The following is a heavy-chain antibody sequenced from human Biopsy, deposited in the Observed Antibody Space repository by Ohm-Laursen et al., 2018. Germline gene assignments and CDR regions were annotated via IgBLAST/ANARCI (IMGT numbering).Heavy chain of an antibody. CDR1: GVTLSSYS. J-gene: IGHJ6*02. V-gene: IGHV3-21*01. CDR3: ARSRGSSGIATIYYYGMDV. Sequence: SLRLSCTASGVTLSSYSMNWVRQTPGKGLEWVSTISSSSDNIYYVDSVKGRFTISRDNAKNSLYLQMNSLRAEDTAVYYCARSRGSSGIATIYYYGMDVWGQGTVVTVSS. CDR2: ISSSSDNI. D-gene: IGHD3-10*01.